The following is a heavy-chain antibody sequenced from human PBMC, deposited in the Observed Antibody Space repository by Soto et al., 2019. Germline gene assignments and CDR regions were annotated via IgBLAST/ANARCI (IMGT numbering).Heavy chain of an antibody. Sequence: SETLSLTCAVYGGSFSGYYWSWIRQPPGKGLEWIGEINHSGSTNYNPSLKSRVTISVDTSKNQFSLKLSSVTAADTAVYYCARADRYCSSTSCPIRVYYYYGMDVWGQGTTVTVSS. CDR1: GGSFSGYY. J-gene: IGHJ6*02. D-gene: IGHD2-2*01. V-gene: IGHV4-34*01. CDR3: ARADRYCSSTSCPIRVYYYYGMDV. CDR2: INHSGST.